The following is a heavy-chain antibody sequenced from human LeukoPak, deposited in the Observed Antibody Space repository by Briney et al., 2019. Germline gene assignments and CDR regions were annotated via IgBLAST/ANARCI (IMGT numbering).Heavy chain of an antibody. D-gene: IGHD1-14*01. J-gene: IGHJ4*02. Sequence: PGGSLRLSCAASGFTFSSYGMHWVRQAPGKGLEWVAVISYDGSNKYYADSVKGRFTISRDNSKNTLYLQMNSLRAEDTAVYYCAKAPPEEGGWYFDYWGQGTLVTVSS. V-gene: IGHV3-30*18. CDR1: GFTFSSYG. CDR3: AKAPPEEGGWYFDY. CDR2: ISYDGSNK.